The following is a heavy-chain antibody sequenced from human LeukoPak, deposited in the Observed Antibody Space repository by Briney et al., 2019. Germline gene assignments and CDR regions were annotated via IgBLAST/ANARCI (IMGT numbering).Heavy chain of an antibody. Sequence: GGSLRLSCAASGFTFDDYAMHWARQAPGKGLEWVSGISWNSNSIDYADSVKGRFTISRDNAKNSVYLQMNSLRAEDTAVYYCARNVIGVVIFDYWGQGTLVTVSS. CDR3: ARNVIGVVIFDY. CDR2: ISWNSNSI. V-gene: IGHV3-9*01. D-gene: IGHD3-3*01. CDR1: GFTFDDYA. J-gene: IGHJ4*02.